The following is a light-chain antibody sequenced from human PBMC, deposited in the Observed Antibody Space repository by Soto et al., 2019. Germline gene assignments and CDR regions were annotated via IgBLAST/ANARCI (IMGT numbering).Light chain of an antibody. Sequence: EIVLTQSPGTLSLSPGERATLSCRASQSVSTNYLAWYQQKAGQAPRLLIYGTSTRATGIPARFSGSGSGTDFTLTISSLQFEDFAVYYCQQYNNWPRTFGQGTKVDIK. CDR3: QQYNNWPRT. CDR2: GTS. J-gene: IGKJ1*01. CDR1: QSVSTN. V-gene: IGKV3-15*01.